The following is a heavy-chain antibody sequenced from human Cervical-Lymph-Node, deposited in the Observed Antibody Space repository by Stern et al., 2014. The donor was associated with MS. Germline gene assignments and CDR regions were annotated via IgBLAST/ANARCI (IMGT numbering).Heavy chain of an antibody. J-gene: IGHJ4*02. D-gene: IGHD3-10*01. Sequence: VQLVESGGGVVQPGRSLSLSCVASGFTFRPYAMHWVRQAPGKGLEWVAFVSYDGTQRNSTDSVKARFTISRDNSKNTLYLHMNSLRDEDTAVYFCARGGRGVGLEYWGQGALVTVSS. CDR3: ARGGRGVGLEY. CDR1: GFTFRPYA. V-gene: IGHV3-30-3*01. CDR2: VSYDGTQR.